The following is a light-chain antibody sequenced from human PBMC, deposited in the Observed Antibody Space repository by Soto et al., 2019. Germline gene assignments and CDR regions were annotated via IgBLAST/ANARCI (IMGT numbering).Light chain of an antibody. CDR1: SGDIGSYNR. V-gene: IGLV2-14*01. CDR3: SSYTNINTRACV. J-gene: IGLJ1*01. CDR2: EVT. Sequence: QSALTQPASVSGSPGQSITISCTGTSGDIGSYNRVSWYQQLPGKAPKLIIYEVTDRPSGVSNRFSGSKSGNTASLTISGLQAEDEAEYYCSSYTNINTRACVFGTGTQLTVL.